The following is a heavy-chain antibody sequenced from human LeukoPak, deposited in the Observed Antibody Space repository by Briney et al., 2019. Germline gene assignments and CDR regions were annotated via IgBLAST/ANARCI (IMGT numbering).Heavy chain of an antibody. V-gene: IGHV3-30-3*01. CDR2: ISYDGSTE. J-gene: IGHJ4*02. CDR1: GFAFSTYA. Sequence: PGGSLRLSCAASGFAFSTYAMHWVRQAPGKGLEWVAVISYDGSTEDYGDSVKGRFTISRDNSKNTLYLQMNSLRAEDTAVYYCARDSLGMSTLDSWGQGTLVTVSS. CDR3: ARDSLGMSTLDS. D-gene: IGHD5/OR15-5a*01.